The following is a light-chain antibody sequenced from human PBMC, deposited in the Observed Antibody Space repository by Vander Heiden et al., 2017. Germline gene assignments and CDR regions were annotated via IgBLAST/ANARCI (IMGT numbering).Light chain of an antibody. J-gene: IGKJ2*01. CDR1: QSIITY. CDR2: GAS. V-gene: IGKV1-39*01. Sequence: DIQMTPSPSSLSASVGDRVTITCRASQSIITYLNWYRQKPGKAPKLLIYGASNLQSGVPSRFSGSGSGTDFTLTISSLQPEDFATYYCQQGYSSRYTFGQGTKLEIK. CDR3: QQGYSSRYT.